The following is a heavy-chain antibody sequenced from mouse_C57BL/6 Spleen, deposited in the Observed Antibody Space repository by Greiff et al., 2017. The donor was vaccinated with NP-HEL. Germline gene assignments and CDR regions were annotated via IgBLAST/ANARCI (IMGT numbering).Heavy chain of an antibody. CDR2: IDPSDSYT. CDR3: ARTVGRAWFAY. D-gene: IGHD4-1*01. J-gene: IGHJ3*01. V-gene: IGHV1-69*01. CDR1: GYTFTSYW. Sequence: QVQLKQPGAELVMPGASVKLSCKASGYTFTSYWMHWVKQRPGQGLEWIGEIDPSDSYTNYNQKFKGKSTLTVDKSSSTAYMQLSSLTSEDSAVYYCARTVGRAWFAYWGQGTLVTVSA.